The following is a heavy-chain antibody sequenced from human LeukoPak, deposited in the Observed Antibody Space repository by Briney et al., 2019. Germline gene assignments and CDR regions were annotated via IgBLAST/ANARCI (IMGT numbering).Heavy chain of an antibody. CDR1: GYTFTSYG. CDR2: ISAYNGNT. Sequence: ASVKVSCKASGYTFTSYGISWVRQAPGQGLEWMGWISAYNGNTNYAQKLQGRVTMTTVTSTSTAYMELRSLRSDDTAVYYCARVAGKGIQLWENFDYWGQGTLVTVSS. D-gene: IGHD5-18*01. J-gene: IGHJ4*02. V-gene: IGHV1-18*01. CDR3: ARVAGKGIQLWENFDY.